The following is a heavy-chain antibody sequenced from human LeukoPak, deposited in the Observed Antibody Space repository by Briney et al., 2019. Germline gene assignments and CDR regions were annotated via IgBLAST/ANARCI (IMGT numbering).Heavy chain of an antibody. CDR1: GGALSSYG. V-gene: IGHV1-69*13. CDR3: AIYYGSSGRTTDYDH. Sequence: SVKVSCKASGGALSSYGFSWVRQVPGQGLEWMGGIIPIFGTAKYAQKFQGRVTITADEYTSTTYMELSSLRSEDTAVYYCAIYYGSSGRTTDYDHWGQGTLVTVSS. CDR2: IIPIFGTA. J-gene: IGHJ4*02. D-gene: IGHD3-22*01.